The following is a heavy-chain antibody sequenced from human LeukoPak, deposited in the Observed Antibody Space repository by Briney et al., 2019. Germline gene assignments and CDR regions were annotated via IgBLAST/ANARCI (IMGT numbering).Heavy chain of an antibody. D-gene: IGHD1-26*01. CDR1: GGSISSSSYY. CDR3: AKDPQWELLPYYYYYMDV. V-gene: IGHV4-39*02. CDR2: IYYSGST. Sequence: SETLSLTCTVSGGSISSSSYYWGWIRQPPGKGLEWIGSIYYSGSTYYNPSLKSRVTISVDTSKNQFSLKLSSVTAADTAVYYCAKDPQWELLPYYYYYMDVWGKGTTVTISS. J-gene: IGHJ6*03.